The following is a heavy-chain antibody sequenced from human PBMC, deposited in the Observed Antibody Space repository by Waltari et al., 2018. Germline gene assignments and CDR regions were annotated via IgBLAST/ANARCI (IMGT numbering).Heavy chain of an antibody. Sequence: QFTLKESGPALVKPTQTLTLTCTFSGFSLSTSGMRVSWIRQPPGKALEWLARIDWENDKFYSTSLKTRLTISKDSSKNQVVLTMTNIDPADTATYYCARSTGTTARPDYWGQGTLVTVSS. J-gene: IGHJ4*02. D-gene: IGHD6-6*01. V-gene: IGHV2-70*04. CDR3: ARSTGTTARPDY. CDR2: IDWENDK. CDR1: GFSLSTSGMR.